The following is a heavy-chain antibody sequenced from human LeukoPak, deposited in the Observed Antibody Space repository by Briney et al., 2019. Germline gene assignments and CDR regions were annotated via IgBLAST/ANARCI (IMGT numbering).Heavy chain of an antibody. J-gene: IGHJ6*03. V-gene: IGHV3-48*04. CDR1: GFTFSHSA. CDR3: ARRRGRVAAAHLEAYYYYYMDV. D-gene: IGHD6-13*01. CDR2: IGTGGSLI. Sequence: GGSLRLSCAASGFTFSHSAMNWVRQGPDKGLEWVAYIGTGGSLIVYADSVRGRFTISRDNAKNSLYLQMNSLRAEDTAVYYCARRRGRVAAAHLEAYYYYYMDVWGKGTTVTVSS.